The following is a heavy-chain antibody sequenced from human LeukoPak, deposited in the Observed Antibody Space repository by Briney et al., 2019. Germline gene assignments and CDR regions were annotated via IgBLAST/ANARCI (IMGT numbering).Heavy chain of an antibody. Sequence: PSQTLSLTCTVSGGSISSGGYYWSWIRQHPGKGLEWIGYIYCSGSTYYNPSLKSRVTISVDTSKNQFSLKLSSVTAADTAVYYCARERLGYGMDVWGQGTTVTVSS. V-gene: IGHV4-31*03. CDR3: ARERLGYGMDV. D-gene: IGHD3-16*01. CDR1: GGSISSGGYY. J-gene: IGHJ6*02. CDR2: IYCSGST.